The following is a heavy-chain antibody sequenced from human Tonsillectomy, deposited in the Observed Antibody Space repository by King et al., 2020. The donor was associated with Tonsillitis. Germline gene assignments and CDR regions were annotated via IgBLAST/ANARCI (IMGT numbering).Heavy chain of an antibody. CDR3: ARVVPAANFDF. CDR2: IYSGGST. J-gene: IGHJ4*02. CDR1: GFTVSSNY. D-gene: IGHD2-2*01. Sequence: VQLVESGGRLIQPGRSLRLSCAASGFTVSSNYMSWVRQAPGKGLEWVSVIYSGGSTNYADSVKGRFTISRDNSKNTLYLQMNSLRAADTAVYYCARVVPAANFDFWGQGTLVTVSS. V-gene: IGHV3-53*01.